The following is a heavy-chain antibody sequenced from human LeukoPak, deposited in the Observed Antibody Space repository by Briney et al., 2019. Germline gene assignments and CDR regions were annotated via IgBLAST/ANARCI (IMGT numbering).Heavy chain of an antibody. CDR2: IIPIFGTA. CDR3: ARDSGTPYDYDAFDI. V-gene: IGHV1-69*05. J-gene: IGHJ3*02. D-gene: IGHD5-12*01. CDR1: GYTFTGYY. Sequence: GASVKVSCKASGYTFTGYYMHWVRQAPGQGLEWMGGIIPIFGTANYAQKFQGRVTITTDESTSTAYMELSSLRSEDTAVYYCARDSGTPYDYDAFDIWGQGTMVTVSS.